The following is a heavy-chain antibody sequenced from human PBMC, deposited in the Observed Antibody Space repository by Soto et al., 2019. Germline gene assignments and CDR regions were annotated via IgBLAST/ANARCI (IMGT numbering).Heavy chain of an antibody. CDR3: ARAKITPGYYYSGMDV. Sequence: QVQLQESGPGLVKPSQTLFLTCTVSGGSISSGGCYWNWIRQHPGKALEWIGYISYSGSTYYNPSLKSRITISVDTSKNQFSLKLSSVTAADTAVYYCARAKITPGYYYSGMDVWGQGTTVTVSS. D-gene: IGHD1-20*01. CDR2: ISYSGST. J-gene: IGHJ6*02. V-gene: IGHV4-31*03. CDR1: GGSISSGGCY.